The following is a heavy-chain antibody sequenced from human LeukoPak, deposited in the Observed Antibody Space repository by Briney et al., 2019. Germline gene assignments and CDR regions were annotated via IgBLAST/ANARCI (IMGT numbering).Heavy chain of an antibody. D-gene: IGHD3-22*01. Sequence: SETLSLTCAVYGGSFSGYYWSWIRQPPGKGLEWIGEINHSGSTNYNPSLKSQVTISVDTSKNQFSLKLSSVTAADTAVYYCASDSPYYYDSSGYPGGYFDYWGQGTLVTVSS. CDR2: INHSGST. CDR3: ASDSPYYYDSSGYPGGYFDY. J-gene: IGHJ4*02. V-gene: IGHV4-34*01. CDR1: GGSFSGYY.